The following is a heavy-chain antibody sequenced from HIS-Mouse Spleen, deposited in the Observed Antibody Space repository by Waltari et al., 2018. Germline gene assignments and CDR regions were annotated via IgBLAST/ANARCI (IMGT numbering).Heavy chain of an antibody. CDR3: AREIPYSSSWYDWYFDL. CDR2: IYYRGST. CDR1: GGSISSSSYY. D-gene: IGHD6-13*01. J-gene: IGHJ2*01. V-gene: IGHV4-39*07. Sequence: QLQLQESGPGLVKPSETLSLTCTVSGGSISSSSYYWGWIRQPPGKGLEWIGSIYYRGSTYYTPSLKSRVTISVDTSKNQFSLKLGSVTAADTAVYYCAREIPYSSSWYDWYFDLWGRGTLVTVSS.